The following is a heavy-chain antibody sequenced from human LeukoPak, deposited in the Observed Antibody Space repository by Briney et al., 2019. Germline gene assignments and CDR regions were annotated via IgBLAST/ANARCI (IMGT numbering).Heavy chain of an antibody. Sequence: GGSLRLSCAASGFTFSTYWMHWFRQTPGKGLEWVAKIKADGGEKDHVASVKGRFTISRDNSKNTLYPQMNSLRAEDTAVYYCANPSDPWGQGTLVTVSS. CDR3: ANPSDP. V-gene: IGHV3-7*03. J-gene: IGHJ5*02. CDR1: GFTFSTYW. CDR2: IKADGGEK.